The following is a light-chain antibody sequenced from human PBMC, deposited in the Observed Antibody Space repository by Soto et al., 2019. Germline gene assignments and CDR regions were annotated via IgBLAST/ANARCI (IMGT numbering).Light chain of an antibody. Sequence: QSALTQPASVSGSPRQSITISCTGASSDVGGYTYVSWYQQHPGKAPKLIIYEVNNRPSGVSHRFSGSKSGNTASLTISGLQAEDEADDYCSSYTSSSTLYVFGTGTKLTVL. J-gene: IGLJ1*01. V-gene: IGLV2-14*01. CDR1: SSDVGGYTY. CDR2: EVN. CDR3: SSYTSSSTLYV.